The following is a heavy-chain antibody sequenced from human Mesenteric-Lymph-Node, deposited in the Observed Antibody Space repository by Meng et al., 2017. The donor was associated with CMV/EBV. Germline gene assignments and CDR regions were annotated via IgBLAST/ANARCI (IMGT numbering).Heavy chain of an antibody. CDR1: RFSLDDYD. J-gene: IGHJ6*02. D-gene: IGHD2-2*01. Sequence: SLKISCAASRFSLDDYDMYWVRQAPGKGLEWVSAISWNSDSLGYADSVKGRFTISRDNAKNSLYLQMNSLRVEDTALYYCAKDYSRTSVFSGLDVWGQGTTVTVSS. CDR3: AKDYSRTSVFSGLDV. V-gene: IGHV3-9*01. CDR2: ISWNSDSL.